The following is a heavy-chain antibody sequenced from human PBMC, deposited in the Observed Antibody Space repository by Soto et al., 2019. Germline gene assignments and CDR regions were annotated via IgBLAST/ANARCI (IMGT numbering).Heavy chain of an antibody. J-gene: IGHJ6*02. Sequence: PGGSLRLSCTVSGFSVTNNYINWVRQDPGKGLEWVSILYSSGTTYYADSVRGRFTVSRDDSKNTLYLQMNSLRAEDTAVYYCARDWSKFSYNYPYYYAMDAWGQGTTVTVSS. CDR2: LYSSGTT. CDR3: ARDWSKFSYNYPYYYAMDA. D-gene: IGHD5-18*01. V-gene: IGHV3-53*01. CDR1: GFSVTNNY.